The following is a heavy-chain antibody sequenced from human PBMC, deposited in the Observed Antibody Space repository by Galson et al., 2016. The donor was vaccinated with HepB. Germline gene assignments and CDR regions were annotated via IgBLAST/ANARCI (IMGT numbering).Heavy chain of an antibody. CDR3: ARGTQRSTSWSRRQGYHYGLDV. CDR1: SFS. D-gene: IGHD6-13*01. CDR2: ISSSSGTI. J-gene: IGHJ6*02. V-gene: IGHV3-48*02. Sequence: SFSMNWVRQAPGKGQEWISFISSSSGTIHYADSVKGRFTISRDNARNSLYLQVNSLRDEDTAVYYCARGTQRSTSWSRRQGYHYGLDVWGQGTTVTVSS.